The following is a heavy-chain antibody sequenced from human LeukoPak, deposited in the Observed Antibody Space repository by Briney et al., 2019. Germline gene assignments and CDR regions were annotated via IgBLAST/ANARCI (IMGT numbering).Heavy chain of an antibody. J-gene: IGHJ4*02. Sequence: ASVKVSCKASGYTFTGYYMHWVRQAPGQGLEWMGWISAYNGNTNYAQKLQGRVTMTTDTSTSTAYMELRSLRSDDTAVYYCARVGQWLVGGYFDYWDQGTLVTVSS. CDR1: GYTFTGYY. D-gene: IGHD6-19*01. V-gene: IGHV1-18*04. CDR2: ISAYNGNT. CDR3: ARVGQWLVGGYFDY.